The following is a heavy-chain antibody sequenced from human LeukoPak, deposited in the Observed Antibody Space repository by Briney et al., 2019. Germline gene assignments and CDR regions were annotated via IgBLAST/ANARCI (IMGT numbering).Heavy chain of an antibody. Sequence: GGSLRLSCVASGFTFSDYSMNWVRQAPGKGLEWISYVSGDSSTIYYADSVKGRFTISRDNSKNTLYLQMNSLRAEDTAVYYCAKLGSVVVVAATPFDYWGQGTLVTVSS. CDR3: AKLGSVVVVAATPFDY. V-gene: IGHV3-48*01. D-gene: IGHD2-15*01. J-gene: IGHJ4*02. CDR2: VSGDSSTI. CDR1: GFTFSDYS.